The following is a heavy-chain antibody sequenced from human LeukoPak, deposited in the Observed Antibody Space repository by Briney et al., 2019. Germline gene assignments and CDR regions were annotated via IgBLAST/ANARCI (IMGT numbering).Heavy chain of an antibody. Sequence: PGGSLRLSCSASGFTLEDYAMHWVRQAPGKGLEGVAGCSWYCGSIGYGGSVKGRFTISRGNAKNSLDLQMNSLRGEDTALYFCAKLPISYDSSGYYSDANYWGQATLVSVPS. J-gene: IGHJ4*02. CDR3: AKLPISYDSSGYYSDANY. CDR2: CSWYCGSI. V-gene: IGHV3-9*01. CDR1: GFTLEDYA. D-gene: IGHD3-22*01.